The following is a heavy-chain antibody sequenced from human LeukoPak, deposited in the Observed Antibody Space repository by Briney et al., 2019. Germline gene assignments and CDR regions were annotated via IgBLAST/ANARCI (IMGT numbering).Heavy chain of an antibody. J-gene: IGHJ6*02. Sequence: SETLSLTCTVSGGSISSGDYYWSWIRQPPVKGLEWIGYIYYSGSTYYNPSLKSRVTISVDTSKNQFSLKLSSVTAADTAVYYWARGTMVRGVIRDYYGMDVWGQGTTVTVSS. V-gene: IGHV4-30-4*01. CDR3: ARGTMVRGVIRDYYGMDV. CDR1: GGSISSGDYY. CDR2: IYYSGST. D-gene: IGHD3-10*01.